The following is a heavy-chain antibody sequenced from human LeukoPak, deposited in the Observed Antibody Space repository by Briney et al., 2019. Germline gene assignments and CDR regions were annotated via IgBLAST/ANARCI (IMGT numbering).Heavy chain of an antibody. CDR3: AIGFSQFLY. Sequence: RGSLRLSCAPSGFTFGGYWMSWVRQAPGEGLEWVANINPYGSIKYYVVSIKGRFPISRDNAKTSLYLHMLSLRPEDTAVYSCAIGFSQFLYWGQGTLVTVSS. CDR2: INPYGSIK. CDR1: GFTFGGYW. V-gene: IGHV3-7*02. J-gene: IGHJ4*02. D-gene: IGHD3-3*01.